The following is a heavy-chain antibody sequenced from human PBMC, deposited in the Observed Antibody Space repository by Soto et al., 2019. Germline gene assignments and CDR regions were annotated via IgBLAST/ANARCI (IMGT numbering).Heavy chain of an antibody. Sequence: QVQLVQSGAEVKKPESSVKVSCKAPGGTFSTYAISWVRQAPGQGLEWMGGIIPMFGTANYAQRFQARVTITADESTNTVYIERSSLRSEDTAVYFCASGIQLWLRRINNGYSGWGQGTLVTVSS. J-gene: IGHJ4*02. CDR1: GGTFSTYA. D-gene: IGHD5-18*01. CDR3: ASGIQLWLRRINNGYSG. V-gene: IGHV1-69*12. CDR2: IIPMFGTA.